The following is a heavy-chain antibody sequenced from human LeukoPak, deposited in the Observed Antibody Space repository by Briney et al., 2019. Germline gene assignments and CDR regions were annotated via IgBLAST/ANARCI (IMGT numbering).Heavy chain of an antibody. Sequence: SETLSLTCAFSGGSISSGCYSWSWIRLPPGKGLEWIGYIYYSGSTNYNPSLKSRVTISVDTSKNQFSLKLSSVTAADTAVYYCARSRNRFDPWGQGTLVTVSS. CDR1: GGSISSGCYS. CDR2: IYYSGST. V-gene: IGHV4-61*01. J-gene: IGHJ5*02. CDR3: ARSRNRFDP.